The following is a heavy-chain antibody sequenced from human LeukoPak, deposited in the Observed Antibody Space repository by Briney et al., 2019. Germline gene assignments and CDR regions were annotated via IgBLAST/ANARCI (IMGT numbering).Heavy chain of an antibody. CDR1: GYTFTSYD. CDR3: ARVTLRLLFRELLYPTYYYYYRDV. J-gene: IGHJ6*03. CDR2: MNPNSGNT. D-gene: IGHD3-10*01. Sequence: ASVKVSCKASGYTFTSYDINWVRQATGQGLEWMGWMNPNSGNTGYAQKFQGRVTMTRDTSISTAYMELRSLRSEDTAVYYCARVTLRLLFRELLYPTYYYYYRDVWGKGTTVTVSS. V-gene: IGHV1-8*01.